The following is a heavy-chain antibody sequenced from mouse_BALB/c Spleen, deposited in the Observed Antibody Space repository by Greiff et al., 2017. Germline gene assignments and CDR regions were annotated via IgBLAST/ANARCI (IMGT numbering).Heavy chain of an antibody. CDR2: ISSGSSTI. CDR3: ARSARPGAMDY. J-gene: IGHJ4*01. V-gene: IGHV5-17*02. Sequence: VQLQQSGGGLVQPGGSRKLSCAASGFTFSSFGMHWVRQAPEKGLEWVAYISSGSSTIYYADTVKGRFTISRDNPKNTLFLQMTSLRSEDTAMYYCARSARPGAMDYWGQGTSVTVSS. CDR1: GFTFSSFG.